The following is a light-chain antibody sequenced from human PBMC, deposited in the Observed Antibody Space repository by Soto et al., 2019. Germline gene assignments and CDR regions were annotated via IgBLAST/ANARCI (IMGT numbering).Light chain of an antibody. CDR3: DTWDTNTQV. CDR2: VEGSGNY. Sequence: QSVLTQSSSASASLGSSVKLTCTLSSGHSSYIIAWHQQQTGKAPRFLMTVEGSGNYNKGSGVPDRVSGSSAGADRYLTISNLQSEDEATYFCDTWDTNTQVFGGGTQLTVL. J-gene: IGLJ2*01. V-gene: IGLV4-60*03. CDR1: SGHSSYI.